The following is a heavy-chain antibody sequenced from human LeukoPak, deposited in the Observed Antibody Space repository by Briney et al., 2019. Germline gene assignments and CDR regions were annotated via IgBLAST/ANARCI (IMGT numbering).Heavy chain of an antibody. V-gene: IGHV4-39*07. J-gene: IGHJ6*02. Sequence: SETLSLTCTVSGGSISSGGYYWGWIRQPPGKGLEWIGEINHSGSTNYNPSLKSRVTILVDTSKNQFSLKLSSVTAADTAVYYCARGNRYCSSTSCYRLNYYYYGMDVWGQGTTVTVSS. CDR2: INHSGST. D-gene: IGHD2-2*01. CDR3: ARGNRYCSSTSCYRLNYYYYGMDV. CDR1: GGSISSGGYY.